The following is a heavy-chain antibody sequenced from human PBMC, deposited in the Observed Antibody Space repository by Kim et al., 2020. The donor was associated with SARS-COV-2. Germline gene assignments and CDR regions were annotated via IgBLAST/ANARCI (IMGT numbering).Heavy chain of an antibody. J-gene: IGHJ6*02. CDR1: GFTFSDYY. D-gene: IGHD2-15*01. V-gene: IGHV3-11*01. Sequence: GGSLRLSCAASGFTFSDYYMSWIRQAPGKGLEWVSYISSSGSTIYYSDSVKGRFTISRDNAKNSLYLQMNSLRAEDTAVYYCERGGFSPTGTVVMRLHYYYGMDVWGQGTTVTVSS. CDR3: ERGGFSPTGTVVMRLHYYYGMDV. CDR2: ISSSGSTI.